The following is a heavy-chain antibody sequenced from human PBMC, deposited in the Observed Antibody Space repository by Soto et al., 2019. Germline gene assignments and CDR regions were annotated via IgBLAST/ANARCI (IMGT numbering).Heavy chain of an antibody. CDR1: GGSISSYY. V-gene: IGHV4-4*07. CDR2: IYTSGST. Sequence: SETLSLTCTVSGGSISSYYWSWIRQPAGKGLEWIGRIYTSGSTNYNPSLKGRVTMSVDTSKNQFSLKLRSVTAADTAVYYCARGPTLGKYFDYWGQGTLVTVSS. CDR3: ARGPTLGKYFDY. D-gene: IGHD2-15*01. J-gene: IGHJ4*02.